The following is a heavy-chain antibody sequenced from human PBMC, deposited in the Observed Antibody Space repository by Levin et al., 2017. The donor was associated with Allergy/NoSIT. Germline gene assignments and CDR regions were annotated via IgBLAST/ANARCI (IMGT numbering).Heavy chain of an antibody. D-gene: IGHD2-15*01. J-gene: IGHJ3*01. Sequence: GGSLRLSCAASGFTFSSNSMNWVRQAPGKGLEWVLYISSSSNIIYYADSVKGRFTISRDNAKTSLYLQMNSLRVEDSAVYYCARDRFCSGVSCFFDAFDVWGQGTMVTVSS. CDR1: GFTFSSNS. CDR3: ARDRFCSGVSCFFDAFDV. V-gene: IGHV3-48*01. CDR2: ISSSSNII.